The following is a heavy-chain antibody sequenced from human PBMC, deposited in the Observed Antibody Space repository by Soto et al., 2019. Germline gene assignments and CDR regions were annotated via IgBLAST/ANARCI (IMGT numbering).Heavy chain of an antibody. Sequence: TLSLTCTVSGASISCFYWSCIRKSAGKGLEWIGRIYATGTTDYNPSLKSRVMMSVDTSKKQFSLKLRSVTAADTAVYYCVRDGTKTLRDWFDPWGQGISVTVSS. V-gene: IGHV4-4*07. J-gene: IGHJ5*02. CDR3: VRDGTKTLRDWFDP. CDR1: GASISCFY. D-gene: IGHD1-1*01. CDR2: IYATGTT.